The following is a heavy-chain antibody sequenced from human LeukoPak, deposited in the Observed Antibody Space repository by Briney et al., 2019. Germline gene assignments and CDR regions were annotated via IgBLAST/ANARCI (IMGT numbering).Heavy chain of an antibody. CDR1: GYTFSNYG. D-gene: IGHD3-10*01. CDR2: ISGYNGNT. Sequence: ASVMVSCKASGYTFSNYGINWVRQAPGQGLEWMGWISGYNGNTNYAQKLQGRVTMTTDTSTSTAYMELRSLRSDDTAVYYCARDPVTMVRGVIGWFDPWGQGTLVTVSS. J-gene: IGHJ5*02. V-gene: IGHV1-18*01. CDR3: ARDPVTMVRGVIGWFDP.